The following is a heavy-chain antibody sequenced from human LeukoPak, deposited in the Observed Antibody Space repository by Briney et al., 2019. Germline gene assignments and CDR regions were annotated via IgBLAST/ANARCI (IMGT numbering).Heavy chain of an antibody. CDR1: GFSFDDYA. Sequence: GGSLRLSCAASGFSFDDYAMHWVRQAPGKGLEWVSCISCNSDTIYYADSVKGRFTISRDNAKNSLYLQMNSLRAEDTALYYCAKDISGTYLAALDYWGQGTLVTVSS. J-gene: IGHJ4*02. CDR3: AKDISGTYLAALDY. CDR2: ISCNSDTI. D-gene: IGHD1-26*01. V-gene: IGHV3-9*01.